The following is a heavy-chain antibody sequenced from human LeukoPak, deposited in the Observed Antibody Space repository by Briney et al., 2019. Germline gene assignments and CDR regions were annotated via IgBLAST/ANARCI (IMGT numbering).Heavy chain of an antibody. CDR3: ARSKGYQLLYDY. V-gene: IGHV1-3*01. D-gene: IGHD2-2*02. CDR1: GHTFTRYT. Sequence: ASVKVSCKASGHTFTRYTMHWVRQAPGQRLGWMGWINAGYGNTEYSQKFQGRVTITRDTSASTAYMELSSLRSEDTAVYYCARSKGYQLLYDYWGQGTLVTVSS. J-gene: IGHJ4*02. CDR2: INAGYGNT.